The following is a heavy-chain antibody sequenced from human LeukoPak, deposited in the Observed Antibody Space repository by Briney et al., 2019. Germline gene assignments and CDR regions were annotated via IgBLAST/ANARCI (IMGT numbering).Heavy chain of an antibody. CDR2: ISSSSSYI. CDR3: ARDQGRYFDWLPPDY. Sequence: GGSLRLSCAASGFTFSSYSMNWVRQAPGKGLEWVSSISSSSSYIYYADSVKGRFTISRDNAKNSLYLQMNSLRAEDTAVYYCARDQGRYFDWLPPDYWGQGTLVTVSP. V-gene: IGHV3-21*01. D-gene: IGHD3-9*01. CDR1: GFTFSSYS. J-gene: IGHJ4*02.